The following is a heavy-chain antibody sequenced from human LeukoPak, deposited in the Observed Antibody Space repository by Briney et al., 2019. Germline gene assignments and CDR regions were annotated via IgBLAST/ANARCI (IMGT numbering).Heavy chain of an antibody. D-gene: IGHD3-10*01. CDR2: ITGGGGST. V-gene: IGHV3-23*01. J-gene: IGHJ4*02. CDR1: GFTFSTFA. Sequence: GGSLRLSCAASGFTFSTFAMSWVRQAPVKGLEWVSTITGGGGSTYYADSVKGRFTISRDNSKNTLFLQMNSLRAEDTAVYYCAKEIRGVNWGQGTLVTVSS. CDR3: AKEIRGVN.